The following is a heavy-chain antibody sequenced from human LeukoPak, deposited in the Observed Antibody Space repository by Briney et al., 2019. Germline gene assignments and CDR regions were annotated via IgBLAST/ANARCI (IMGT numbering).Heavy chain of an antibody. Sequence: ASVKVSCKASGYTFTGYYMHWVRQAPGQGLEWMGWINPNSGGTNYAQKFQGRVTMTRDRSTSTVYMELSNLRSEDRAGDYCPTDLVAVAGTPPDPCRQTPLVTVSS. J-gene: IGHJ5*02. CDR2: INPNSGGT. CDR1: GYTFTGYY. CDR3: PTDLVAVAGTPPDP. D-gene: IGHD6-19*01. V-gene: IGHV1-2*02.